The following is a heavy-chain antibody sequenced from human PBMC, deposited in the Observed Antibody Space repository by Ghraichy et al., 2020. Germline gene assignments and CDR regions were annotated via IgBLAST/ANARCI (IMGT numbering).Heavy chain of an antibody. Sequence: GGSLRLSCAASGFTFSSYAMSWVRQTPGKGLEWVSAISGSGGSTYYADSVKGRFTISRDNSKNTLYLQMNSLRAEDTAVYYCVKDGPYDSSGYAPPDYYYYGMDVWGQGTTVTVSS. D-gene: IGHD3-22*01. V-gene: IGHV3-23*01. J-gene: IGHJ6*02. CDR1: GFTFSSYA. CDR2: ISGSGGST. CDR3: VKDGPYDSSGYAPPDYYYYGMDV.